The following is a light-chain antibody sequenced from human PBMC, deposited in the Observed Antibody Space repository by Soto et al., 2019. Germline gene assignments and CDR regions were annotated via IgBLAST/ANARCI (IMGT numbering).Light chain of an antibody. CDR1: SSDVGGYQY. Sequence: QSVLTQPASVSGSPGQSVTISCTGTSSDVGGYQYVSWYQQHPGKAPKLMIYEVSNRPSGVSNRFSGSKSGNTASLTTSGLQAEDEADYYCSSYTSSRTLLDVFGTGTKLTVL. CDR3: SSYTSSRTLLDV. V-gene: IGLV2-14*01. CDR2: EVS. J-gene: IGLJ1*01.